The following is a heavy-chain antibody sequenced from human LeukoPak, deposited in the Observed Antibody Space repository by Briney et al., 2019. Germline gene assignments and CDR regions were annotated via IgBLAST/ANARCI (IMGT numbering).Heavy chain of an antibody. CDR2: ITGRSDKT. CDR3: AKGGWLDD. V-gene: IGHV3-23*01. D-gene: IGHD6-19*01. J-gene: IGHJ4*02. Sequence: GGSLRLSCAASGFNFNKYDMTWARQAPGKGLEWVSTITGRSDKTYYTDSVKGRFVTSRDNSKDTLYLQMNSLRAEDTALYYSAKGGWLDDLGQGALVTVSS. CDR1: GFNFNKYD.